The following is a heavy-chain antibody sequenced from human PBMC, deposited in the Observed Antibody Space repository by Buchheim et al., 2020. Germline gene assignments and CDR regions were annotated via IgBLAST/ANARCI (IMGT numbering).Heavy chain of an antibody. V-gene: IGHV1-8*01. CDR2: MNPNSGKT. Sequence: QVQLVQSGAEVKKPGASVKVSCKTSGSTFTNHDINWVRQATGQGLEWMGWMNPNSGKTGYGQKFQGRVTMTWDPPLNTAYMELSSLRFDDTAVYYCASEAATMRGMDVWGQGTT. D-gene: IGHD1/OR15-1a*01. CDR1: GSTFTNHD. CDR3: ASEAATMRGMDV. J-gene: IGHJ6*02.